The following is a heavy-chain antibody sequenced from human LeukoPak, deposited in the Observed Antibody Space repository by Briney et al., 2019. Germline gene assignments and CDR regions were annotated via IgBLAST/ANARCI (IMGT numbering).Heavy chain of an antibody. CDR1: GFTFSSYT. CDR2: IKQDGSEK. V-gene: IGHV3-7*01. CDR3: ARDTDDFQGLDI. Sequence: PGGSLRLSCAASGFTFSSYTMNWVRRAPGKGLEWVANIKQDGSEKYYVDSVKGRFTISRDNAKNSLYLQMNSLRAEDTAVYYCARDTDDFQGLDIWGQGTVVTVSS. D-gene: IGHD3-3*01. J-gene: IGHJ3*02.